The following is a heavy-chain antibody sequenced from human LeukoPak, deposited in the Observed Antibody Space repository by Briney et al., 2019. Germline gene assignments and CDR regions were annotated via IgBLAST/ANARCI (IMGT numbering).Heavy chain of an antibody. J-gene: IGHJ4*02. CDR1: GGSISSSSYY. Sequence: SETLSLTCTVSGGSISSSSYYWGWIRQPPGKGLEWIGSIYYSGSTYYNPSLKSRVTISVDTSKNQFSLKLISVTAADTAVYYCAREKMLWFGESPHYFDYWGQGALVTVSS. D-gene: IGHD3-10*01. V-gene: IGHV4-39*07. CDR2: IYYSGST. CDR3: AREKMLWFGESPHYFDY.